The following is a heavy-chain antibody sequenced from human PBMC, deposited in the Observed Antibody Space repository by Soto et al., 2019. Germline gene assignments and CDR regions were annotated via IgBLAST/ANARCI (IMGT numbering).Heavy chain of an antibody. CDR1: VGSISSSSHY. CDR2: IYFSGST. Sequence: QLQLQESGPGLVKPSETLSLTCTVSVGSISSSSHYWGWIRQPPGKGLEWIASIYFSGSTYYNPSLKSRVTLSVDTSKNQFSLKMRSVTAADTAGYYCARHEWGYGDYSFDYWGQGTLVTVSS. V-gene: IGHV4-39*01. CDR3: ARHEWGYGDYSFDY. J-gene: IGHJ4*02. D-gene: IGHD4-17*01.